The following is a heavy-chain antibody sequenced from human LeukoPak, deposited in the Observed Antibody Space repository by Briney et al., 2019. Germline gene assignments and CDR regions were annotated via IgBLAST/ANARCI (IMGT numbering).Heavy chain of an antibody. Sequence: GGSLRLSCAASGFTVSSNYMTWVRQAPGKGLEWVSIIYLGGNTYYPDSVKGRFTISTDNSKNTLHLQMNSLRAKDTAVYYCARGARSCSSTRCYAYYFDYWGQGTLVTVSS. D-gene: IGHD2-2*01. CDR2: IYLGGNT. CDR3: ARGARSCSSTRCYAYYFDY. CDR1: GFTVSSNY. J-gene: IGHJ4*02. V-gene: IGHV3-53*01.